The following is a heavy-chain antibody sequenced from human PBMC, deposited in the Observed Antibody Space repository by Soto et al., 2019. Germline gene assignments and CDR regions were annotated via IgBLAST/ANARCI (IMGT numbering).Heavy chain of an antibody. V-gene: IGHV1-18*01. Sequence: QVHLVQSGAEVKKPGASVKVSCKASGYTFTSYGITWVRQAPGQGLEWMGWISAHNGNTDYAQKLQGRVIVTRDTSTSTAYMELRSLISDDTAVYSCARGRYGDFWGQGPLVTVSS. J-gene: IGHJ4*02. D-gene: IGHD1-1*01. CDR1: GYTFTSYG. CDR2: ISAHNGNT. CDR3: ARGRYGDF.